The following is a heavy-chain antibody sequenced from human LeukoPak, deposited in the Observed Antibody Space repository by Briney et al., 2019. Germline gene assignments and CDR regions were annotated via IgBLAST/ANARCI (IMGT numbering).Heavy chain of an antibody. D-gene: IGHD3-22*01. Sequence: GGSLRLSCAASGFTFSSYAMSWVRQAPGKGLEWVSAISGSAGSTYYADSVKGRFTISRDNSKNTLYLQMNSLRAEDTAIYYCAKTYYYDSSGYYYVFDYWGREPWSPSPQ. CDR3: AKTYYYDSSGYYYVFDY. CDR2: ISGSAGST. J-gene: IGHJ4*02. CDR1: GFTFSSYA. V-gene: IGHV3-23*01.